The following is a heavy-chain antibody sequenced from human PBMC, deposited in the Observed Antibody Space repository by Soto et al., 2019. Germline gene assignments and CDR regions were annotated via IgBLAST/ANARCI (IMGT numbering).Heavy chain of an antibody. CDR2: ISSSSSYI. Sequence: GGSLRLSSAASGVNFSSYSMNWVRQAPGKGLEWVSSISSSSSYIYYADSVKGRFTISRDNAKNSLYLQMNSLRAEDTAVYYCARGDIVATITYYYYMDVWGKGTTVTVSS. D-gene: IGHD5-12*01. CDR1: GVNFSSYS. CDR3: ARGDIVATITYYYYMDV. V-gene: IGHV3-21*01. J-gene: IGHJ6*03.